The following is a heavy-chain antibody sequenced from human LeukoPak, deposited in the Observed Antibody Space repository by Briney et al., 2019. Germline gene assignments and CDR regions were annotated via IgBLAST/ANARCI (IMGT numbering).Heavy chain of an antibody. CDR3: ARDKQPGDY. CDR1: GGSISSYY. J-gene: IGHJ4*02. V-gene: IGHV4-59*01. Sequence: SETLSLTCTVSGGSISSYYWSWIRQPPGKGLEWIGYINYSGSTKYNSSLKSRVTISVDTSKNQFSLKLSSVTAADTAVYYCARDKQPGDYWGQGTLVTVSS. D-gene: IGHD5-18*01. CDR2: INYSGST.